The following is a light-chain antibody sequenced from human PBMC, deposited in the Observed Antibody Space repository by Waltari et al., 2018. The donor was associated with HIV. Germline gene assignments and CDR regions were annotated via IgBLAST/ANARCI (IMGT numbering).Light chain of an antibody. CDR3: SSYAGNNNYV. J-gene: IGLJ1*01. V-gene: IGLV2-8*01. Sequence: QPALTQPPSASGSPGQSVTISCTGTSRDIGTYPYVSWYQQPPGRAPNLLIDEVNKRPSGVLDRFTGSKSATTASLTVSGLQVADEADDYCSSYAGNNNYVFGTGTRVT. CDR2: EVN. CDR1: SRDIGTYPY.